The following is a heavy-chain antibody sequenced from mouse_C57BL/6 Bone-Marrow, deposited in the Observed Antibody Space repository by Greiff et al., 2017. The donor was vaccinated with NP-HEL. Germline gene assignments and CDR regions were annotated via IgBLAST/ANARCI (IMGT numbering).Heavy chain of an antibody. Sequence: QVQLKESGAELVKPGASVKISCKASGYAFSSYWMNWVKQRPGKGLEWIGQIYPGDGDTNYNGKFKGKATLTADKSSSTAYMQLSSLTSEDSAVYFCARCGYSNYVGFAYWGQGTLVTVSA. CDR3: ARCGYSNYVGFAY. D-gene: IGHD2-5*01. CDR1: GYAFSSYW. CDR2: IYPGDGDT. V-gene: IGHV1-80*01. J-gene: IGHJ3*01.